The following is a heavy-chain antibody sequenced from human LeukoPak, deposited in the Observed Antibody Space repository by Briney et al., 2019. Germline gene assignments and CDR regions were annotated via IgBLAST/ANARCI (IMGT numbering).Heavy chain of an antibody. Sequence: ASVKVSCKASGYTFTSYGISWVRQAPGEGLEWMGWISAYNGNTNYAQKLQGRVTMTTDTSTSTAYMELRSLRSDDTAVYYCARDRWELFPFDYWGQETLVTVSS. CDR3: ARDRWELFPFDY. CDR2: ISAYNGNT. CDR1: GYTFTSYG. D-gene: IGHD1-26*01. J-gene: IGHJ4*02. V-gene: IGHV1-18*01.